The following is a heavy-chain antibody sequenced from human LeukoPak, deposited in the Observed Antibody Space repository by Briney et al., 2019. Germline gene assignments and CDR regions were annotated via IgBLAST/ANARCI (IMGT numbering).Heavy chain of an antibody. J-gene: IGHJ4*02. CDR1: GFTFSSSW. CDR3: TRDSQGSGTYSTDH. Sequence: GGSLRLSCVASGFTFSSSWMSWVRQGPGKGPERVANMNQDGSRKYYVDSVKGRFTISRDNAKNSLFLQMNGLRDEDTAVYYCTRDSQGSGTYSTDHWGQGTLVTVSS. D-gene: IGHD3-10*01. V-gene: IGHV3-7*01. CDR2: MNQDGSRK.